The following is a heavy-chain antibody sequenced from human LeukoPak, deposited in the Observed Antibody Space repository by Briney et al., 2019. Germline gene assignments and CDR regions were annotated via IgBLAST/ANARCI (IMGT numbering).Heavy chain of an antibody. V-gene: IGHV1-18*04. J-gene: IGHJ5*02. CDR1: GYTFNTYG. D-gene: IGHD4-23*01. Sequence: ASVKVSCKASGYTFNTYGINWVRQAPGQGLEWMGWISAYNGNTNYAQNFQGRITLTTDTSTSTAYMELTSRGFENTAFYYCAREGRRWVPLNWFDPGGRGTWSLSPQ. CDR2: ISAYNGNT. CDR3: AREGRRWVPLNWFDP.